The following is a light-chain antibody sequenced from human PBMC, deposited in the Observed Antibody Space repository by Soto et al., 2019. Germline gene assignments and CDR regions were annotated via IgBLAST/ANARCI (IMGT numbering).Light chain of an antibody. V-gene: IGLV1-36*01. CDR2: YDD. J-gene: IGLJ2*01. CDR1: RSNIGDNA. Sequence: QSVLTQPPSVSEAPGQRVTISCSGSRSNIGDNAVNWYQQLPGKAPKLLIYYDDLLPSGVSDRFSGSKSGTSASLAISGLRSEDEADYYCAVWDDSLNGPVFGGGTKLTVL. CDR3: AVWDDSLNGPV.